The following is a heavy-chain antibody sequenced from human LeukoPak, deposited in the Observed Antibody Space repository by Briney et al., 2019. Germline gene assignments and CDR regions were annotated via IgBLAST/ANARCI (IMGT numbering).Heavy chain of an antibody. CDR1: TFTFSSYG. CDR2: ISGSGGST. CDR3: AKSAVAGTIDY. V-gene: IGHV3-23*01. Sequence: GGSLRLSCAASTFTFSSYGMHWVRQAPGKGLEWVSAISGSGGSTYYADSVKGRFTISRDNSKNTLYLQMNSLRAEDTAVYYCAKSAVAGTIDYWGQGTLVTVSS. J-gene: IGHJ4*02. D-gene: IGHD6-19*01.